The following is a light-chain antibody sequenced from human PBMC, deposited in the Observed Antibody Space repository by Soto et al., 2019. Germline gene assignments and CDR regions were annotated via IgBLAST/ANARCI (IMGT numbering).Light chain of an antibody. V-gene: IGKV3-15*01. CDR1: QSVSAN. Sequence: EIVMTQSPATLSVSPGERATLSCRSSQSVSANLAWYQHKPGQAPRLLIYGASTRATGIPARFSGSGTGTDFTLTISSLQSEDFAVYYCQQYNNWPPNTFGQGTKVDIK. CDR2: GAS. J-gene: IGKJ1*01. CDR3: QQYNNWPPNT.